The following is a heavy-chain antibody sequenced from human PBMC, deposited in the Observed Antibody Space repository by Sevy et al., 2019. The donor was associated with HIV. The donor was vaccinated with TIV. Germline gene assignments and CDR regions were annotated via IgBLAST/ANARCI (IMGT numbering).Heavy chain of an antibody. J-gene: IGHJ4*02. CDR3: TTRPYGSIIDY. Sequence: GGYLRLSCGGSGFNISSASMNWVRQAPGRGLEWVGRIKAKIDGETTEYGAPVKGRFIISRDDSRKTVYVQLNSVKSEDTAMYFCTTRPYGSIIDYWGQGTLVTVS. D-gene: IGHD3-10*01. CDR2: IKAKIDGETT. CDR1: GFNISSAS. V-gene: IGHV3-15*07.